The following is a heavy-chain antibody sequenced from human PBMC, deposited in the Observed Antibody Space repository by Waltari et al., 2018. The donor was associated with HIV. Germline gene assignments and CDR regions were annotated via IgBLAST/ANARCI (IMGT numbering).Heavy chain of an antibody. Sequence: QVQLVASGGGLVQPGGSLRLSSPASGFFFRDFAIHGVRQAPGKGLEGVAVISRDGSSKYYAGSLQGRFTISRDNSKNSLHLHMNSLRPKDTAVYYCAREGIVAAPFDFWGLGTLVTVSS. V-gene: IGHV3-30*01. CDR3: AREGIVAAPFDF. CDR2: ISRDGSSK. CDR1: GFFFRDFA. J-gene: IGHJ4*02. D-gene: IGHD2-15*01.